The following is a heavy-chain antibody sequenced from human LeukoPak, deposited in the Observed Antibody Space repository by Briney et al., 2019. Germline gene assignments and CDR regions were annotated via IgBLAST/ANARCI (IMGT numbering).Heavy chain of an antibody. CDR3: AEDPSYDILTGYYTFDY. Sequence: GGSLRLSCAASGFTFSSYAMSWVRQAPGKGLEWVSAISGSGGSTYYADSVKGRFTISRDNSKNTLYLQMNSLRAEDTAVYYCAEDPSYDILTGYYTFDYWGQGTLVTVSS. CDR1: GFTFSSYA. V-gene: IGHV3-23*01. CDR2: ISGSGGST. J-gene: IGHJ4*02. D-gene: IGHD3-9*01.